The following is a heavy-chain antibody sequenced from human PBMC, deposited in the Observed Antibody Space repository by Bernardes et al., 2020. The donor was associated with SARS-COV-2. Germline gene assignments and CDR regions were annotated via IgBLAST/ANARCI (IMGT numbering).Heavy chain of an antibody. V-gene: IGHV3-30-3*01. CDR2: ISNDGSIK. J-gene: IGHJ4*02. CDR1: GFTFSSSA. D-gene: IGHD1-7*01. Sequence: GGSLRLSRTASGFTFSSSAMHWVRQAPGKGPEWVAVISNDGSIKYYTDSVKGRFTISRDNSKNTLYLLMNSLRTDDTAVYYCTRGLELELITWFDYWGQGTLVTVSP. CDR3: TRGLELELITWFDY.